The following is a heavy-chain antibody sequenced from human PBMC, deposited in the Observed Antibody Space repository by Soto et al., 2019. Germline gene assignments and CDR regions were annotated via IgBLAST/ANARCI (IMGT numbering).Heavy chain of an antibody. J-gene: IGHJ4*02. Sequence: QVQLQESGPGLVKSSQTLSLTCTVSGGSISSGGYHWNWIRQHPGKGLEWIGNIYYSGSTYYNPYLKSRVTISIDTSKNQFSLKLSSVTAADTAVYYCARDVWPYYFDYWGQGTLVTVSS. CDR1: GGSISSGGYH. D-gene: IGHD2-21*01. CDR2: IYYSGST. CDR3: ARDVWPYYFDY. V-gene: IGHV4-31*03.